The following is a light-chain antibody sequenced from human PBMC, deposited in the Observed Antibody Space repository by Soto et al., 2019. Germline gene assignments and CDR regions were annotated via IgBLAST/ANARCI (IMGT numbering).Light chain of an antibody. CDR3: SSFTSSTGFYV. CDR2: EVT. CDR1: SSDVGGYNH. Sequence: QSALTQPASVSGSPGQSITISCTGTSSDVGGYNHVSWYQQHPGKAPKLMIYEVTNRPSGVSNRFSGLKSGNTASLTISGLRAEDEADYYCSSFTSSTGFYVFGTGTKLTVL. J-gene: IGLJ1*01. V-gene: IGLV2-14*01.